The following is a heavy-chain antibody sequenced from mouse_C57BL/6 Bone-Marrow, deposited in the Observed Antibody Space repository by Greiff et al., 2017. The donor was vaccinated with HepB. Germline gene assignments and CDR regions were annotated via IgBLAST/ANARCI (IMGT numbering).Heavy chain of an antibody. CDR1: GFTFSSYT. V-gene: IGHV5-6-4*01. J-gene: IGHJ3*01. CDR2: ISSGGSYT. Sequence: EVHLVESGGGLVKPGGSLKLSCAASGFTFSSYTMSWVRQTPEERLEWVATISSGGSYTYYPDSVKGRFTISRDNAKNTLYLQMSSLKSEDTDMYYCTRDLAPGGFAYWGQGTLVTVSA. CDR3: TRDLAPGGFAY.